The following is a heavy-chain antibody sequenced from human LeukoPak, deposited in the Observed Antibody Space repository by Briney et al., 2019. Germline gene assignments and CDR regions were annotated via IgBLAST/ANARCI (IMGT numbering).Heavy chain of an antibody. J-gene: IGHJ4*02. Sequence: ASVKVSCKASAYTFTNYALHWVRQAPGQRPEWMGWITAGNGNTKYSQNFQGRVTITRDTSASTVYMELSSLRSEDTAVYYCARDRQTGYYFDYWGQGTLVTVSS. CDR3: ARDRQTGYYFDY. CDR1: AYTFTNYA. D-gene: IGHD3-10*01. CDR2: ITAGNGNT. V-gene: IGHV1-3*01.